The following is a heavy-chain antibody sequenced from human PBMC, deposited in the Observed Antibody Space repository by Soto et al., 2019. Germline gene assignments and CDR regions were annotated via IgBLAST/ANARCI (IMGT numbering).Heavy chain of an antibody. D-gene: IGHD3-3*01. CDR3: ARDRALYYDFWSAKSADAFDI. CDR2: IYYSGST. V-gene: IGHV4-61*01. J-gene: IGHJ3*02. CDR1: GGSVSSGSYY. Sequence: SETLSLTCTVSGGSVSSGSYYWSWIRQPPGKGLEWIGYIYYSGSTNYNPSLKSRVTISVDTSKNQFSLKLSSVTAADTAVYYCARDRALYYDFWSAKSADAFDIWGQETMVTVAS.